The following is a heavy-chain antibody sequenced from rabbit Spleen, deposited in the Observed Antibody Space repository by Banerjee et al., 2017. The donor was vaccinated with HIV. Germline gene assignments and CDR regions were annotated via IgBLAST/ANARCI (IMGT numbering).Heavy chain of an antibody. D-gene: IGHD1-1*01. V-gene: IGHV1S45*01. CDR1: GFDFSVYG. CDR2: LYTDVLTT. J-gene: IGHJ4*01. Sequence: QERLVESGGGLVKPEGSLKLSCTASGFDFSVYGLSWVRQAPGKGLEWIGCLYTDVLTTWYASWAKGRFTISKASSTTVTLQMTSLTAADTATYFCVRDGGTNSKFNLWGPGTLVTVS. CDR3: VRDGGTNSKFNL.